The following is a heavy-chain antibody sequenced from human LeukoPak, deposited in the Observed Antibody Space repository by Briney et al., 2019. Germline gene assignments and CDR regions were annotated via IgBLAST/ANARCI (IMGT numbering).Heavy chain of an antibody. D-gene: IGHD2-21*02. CDR2: INSDGTAT. J-gene: IGHJ4*02. CDR3: AREVTETSYFDY. CDR1: GFTFSSYW. Sequence: GGSLRLSCATSGFTFSSYWMAWVRQAPGKGLEWVSRINSDGTATTYADSVKGRFSASRDNAKNTLYLQMNSLRAEDTAVYYCAREVTETSYFDYWGQGTLVAVSS. V-gene: IGHV3-74*01.